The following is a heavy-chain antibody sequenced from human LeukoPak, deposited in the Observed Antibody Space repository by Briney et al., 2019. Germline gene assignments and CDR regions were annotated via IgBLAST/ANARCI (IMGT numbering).Heavy chain of an antibody. CDR2: IYHVGRT. D-gene: IGHD2-2*01. V-gene: IGHV4-38-2*01. CDR3: ARQDSEIVVIPAAIEP. J-gene: IGHJ5*02. CDR1: GFSISSGYY. Sequence: SGTLSLTCSVSGFSISSGYYWGWIRQPPGKGLEWIGSIYHVGRTYYNPSLKSRVTISVDTSKNQFSLKLSSVTAADTAFYYWARQDSEIVVIPAAIEPWGQGTLVTVSS.